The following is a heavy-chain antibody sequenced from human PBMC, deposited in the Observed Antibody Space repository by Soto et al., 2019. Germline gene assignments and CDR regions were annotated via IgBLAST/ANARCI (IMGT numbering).Heavy chain of an antibody. V-gene: IGHV3-21*01. Sequence: VGSLRLSCAASGFTFSTYSMNWVRQAPGKGLEWVSSISGSGNYTHYADFLRGRFTISRDNAKTSLYLQMNSLRAEDTAVYYCAREGINNYNEYYFDSWGQGAVVTVSS. D-gene: IGHD4-4*01. CDR2: ISGSGNYT. J-gene: IGHJ4*02. CDR1: GFTFSTYS. CDR3: AREGINNYNEYYFDS.